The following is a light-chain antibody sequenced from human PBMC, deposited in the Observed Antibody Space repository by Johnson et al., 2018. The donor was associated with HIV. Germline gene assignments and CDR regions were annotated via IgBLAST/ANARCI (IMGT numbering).Light chain of an antibody. CDR3: GTWDNSLSAGV. Sequence: QPVLTQPPSVSAAPGQKVTISCSGSNSNIGNNFVSWYQQVPGTAPKLLIYDTDKRPSGIPDRFSGSKSGTSATLGISGLQTGDEADYYCGTWDNSLSAGVFGSGTKVTVL. J-gene: IGLJ1*01. CDR2: DTD. CDR1: NSNIGNNF. V-gene: IGLV1-51*01.